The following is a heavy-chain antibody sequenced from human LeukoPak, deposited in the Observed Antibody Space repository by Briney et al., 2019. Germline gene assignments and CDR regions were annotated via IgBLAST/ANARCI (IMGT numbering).Heavy chain of an antibody. V-gene: IGHV3-30-3*01. CDR3: AKVGGRNYYDFWSGYQSSFDY. J-gene: IGHJ4*02. Sequence: GGSLRLSCAASGFTFSDYAIHWVRQAPGKGLEWVAVTSYDGSNDFYADSVRGRFTISRDNSKNTVYLQMNSLRAEDTSVYYCAKVGGRNYYDFWSGYQSSFDYWGQGTLVTVS. CDR1: GFTFSDYA. D-gene: IGHD3-3*01. CDR2: TSYDGSND.